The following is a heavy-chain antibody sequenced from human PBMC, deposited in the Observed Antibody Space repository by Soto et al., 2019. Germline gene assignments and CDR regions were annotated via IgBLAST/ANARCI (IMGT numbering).Heavy chain of an antibody. J-gene: IGHJ6*03. CDR2: MNPNSGNT. V-gene: IGHV1-8*01. Sequence: GASGKVSSKASGYTFTSKDINWVRQAPGQGLEGRGWMNPNSGNTGYAQKFQGRVTMTRNTSISTAYMELSSLRSEDTAVYYCARLYYDFWSGYPYYYYYMDVWGKGTTVTVSS. CDR3: ARLYYDFWSGYPYYYYYMDV. D-gene: IGHD3-3*01. CDR1: GYTFTSKD.